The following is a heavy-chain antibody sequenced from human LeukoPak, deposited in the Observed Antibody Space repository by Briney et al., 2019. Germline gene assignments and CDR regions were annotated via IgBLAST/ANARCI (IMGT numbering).Heavy chain of an antibody. CDR3: ARGENGWYCDL. D-gene: IGHD2-8*01. CDR2: IDHSGST. Sequence: SETLSLTCAVQGASLRGSYWSWIRQPPGKGLQWIGQIDHSGSTHSIPSLKSRVTISLDTSQSQVSLKVNSVTAADTAVYFCARGENGWYCDLWARGTWVIVP. J-gene: IGHJ2*01. V-gene: IGHV4-34*01. CDR1: GASLRGSY.